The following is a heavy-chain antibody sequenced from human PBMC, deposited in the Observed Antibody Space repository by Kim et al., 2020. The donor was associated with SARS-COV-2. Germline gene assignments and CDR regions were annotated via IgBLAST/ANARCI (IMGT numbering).Heavy chain of an antibody. CDR3: ASPYSSGWREIDY. V-gene: IGHV3-33*01. D-gene: IGHD6-19*01. Sequence: YADSVKGRFTISRDNSKNTLYLQMNSLRAEDTAGYYCASPYSSGWREIDYWGQGTLVTVSS. J-gene: IGHJ4*02.